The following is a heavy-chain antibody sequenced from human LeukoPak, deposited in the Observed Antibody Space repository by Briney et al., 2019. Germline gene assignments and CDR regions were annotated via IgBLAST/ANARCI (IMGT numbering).Heavy chain of an antibody. Sequence: GGSLRLSCAASGFTFDDYAMHWVRQAPGKGLEWVSGISWNSGSIGYADSVKGRFTISRDNAKNSLYLQMNSLRAEDTALYYCAKGLYYSTPPLDYRGQGTLVTVSS. V-gene: IGHV3-9*01. CDR2: ISWNSGSI. CDR1: GFTFDDYA. D-gene: IGHD3-10*01. J-gene: IGHJ4*02. CDR3: AKGLYYSTPPLDY.